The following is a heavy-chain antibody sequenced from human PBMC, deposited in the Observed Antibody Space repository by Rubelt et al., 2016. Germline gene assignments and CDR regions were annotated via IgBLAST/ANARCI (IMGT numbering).Heavy chain of an antibody. CDR3: ARDIMDV. CDR2: IYYSGST. CDR1: GGSISSYY. Sequence: QVQLQQWGAGLLKPSETLSLTCAVYGGSISSYYWSWIRQPPGKGLEWIGYIYYSGSTNYNPSLKSRVTISVDTSKNQFSLKLSSVTAADTAVYYCARDIMDVWGQGTTVTVSS. J-gene: IGHJ6*02. V-gene: IGHV4-59*01.